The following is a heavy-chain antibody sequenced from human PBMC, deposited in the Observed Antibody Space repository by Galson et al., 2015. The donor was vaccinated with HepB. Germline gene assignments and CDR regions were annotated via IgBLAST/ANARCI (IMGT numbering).Heavy chain of an antibody. V-gene: IGHV4-39*01. CDR2: IYYSGST. CDR3: ARLTEGYYGMDV. D-gene: IGHD1-14*01. J-gene: IGHJ6*02. Sequence: DTLSLTCTVSGGSISSSSYYWGWIRQPPGKGLEWIGSIYYSGSTYYNPSLKSRVTISVDTSKNQFSLKLSSVTAADTAVYYCARLTEGYYGMDVWGQGTAVTVSS. CDR1: GGSISSSSYY.